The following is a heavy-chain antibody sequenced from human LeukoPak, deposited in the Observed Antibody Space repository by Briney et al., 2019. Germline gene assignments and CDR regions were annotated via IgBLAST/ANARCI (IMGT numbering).Heavy chain of an antibody. J-gene: IGHJ4*02. CDR3: ARGTGYSSSWPPH. CDR1: GGSISSYY. V-gene: IGHV4-59*01. CDR2: IYYSGST. D-gene: IGHD6-13*01. Sequence: PSETLSLTCTVSGGSISSYYWSWIRQPPGKGLEWIGYIYYSGSTNYNPSLKSRVTISVDTSKNQFSLKLSSVTAEDTAVYYCARGTGYSSSWPPHWGQGTLVTVSS.